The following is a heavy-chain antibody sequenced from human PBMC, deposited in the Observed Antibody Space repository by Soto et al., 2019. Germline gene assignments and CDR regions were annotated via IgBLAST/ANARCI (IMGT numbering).Heavy chain of an antibody. CDR3: ARHYICRGGDCYYYGMDV. J-gene: IGHJ6*02. CDR1: GYSFTKYW. D-gene: IGHD3-16*01. CDR2: IDPSDSYI. Sequence: GESLKISCKGSGYSFTKYWISWVRQMPGKGLEWMGRIDPSDSYINYSPSFQGHVTISADKSINTAYLQWSSLRASDTAIYYCARHYICRGGDCYYYGMDVWGQGTTVTVSS. V-gene: IGHV5-10-1*01.